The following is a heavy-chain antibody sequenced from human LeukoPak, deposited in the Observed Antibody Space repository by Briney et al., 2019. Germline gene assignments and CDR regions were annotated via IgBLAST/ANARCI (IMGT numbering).Heavy chain of an antibody. CDR1: GFTFGTYS. CDR2: ISGSSNYI. J-gene: IGHJ5*02. CDR3: AGTPSRNWFDP. Sequence: GGSLRLSCAASGFTFGTYSMNWVRQAPGEGLEWVSSISGSSNYIYYADSVKGRFTISRDNAKNSLYLQMNSLRAEDTAVYYCAGTPSRNWFDPWGQGTPVTVSS. V-gene: IGHV3-21*01.